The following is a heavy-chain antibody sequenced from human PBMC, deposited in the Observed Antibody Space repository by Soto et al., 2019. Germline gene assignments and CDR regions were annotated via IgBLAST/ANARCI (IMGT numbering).Heavy chain of an antibody. CDR1: GGTFSSYA. J-gene: IGHJ3*02. D-gene: IGHD2-21*02. CDR3: ARQVLAYCGGDCSHAFDI. Sequence: QVQLVQSGAEVKKPGSSVKVSCKASGGTFSSYAISWVRQAPGQGLEWMGGIIPIFGTANYGQKFQGRVTMTGDESTSTAYRELSSLRSDDTAVYYCARQVLAYCGGDCSHAFDIWGQGTMVTVSS. CDR2: IIPIFGTA. V-gene: IGHV1-69*01.